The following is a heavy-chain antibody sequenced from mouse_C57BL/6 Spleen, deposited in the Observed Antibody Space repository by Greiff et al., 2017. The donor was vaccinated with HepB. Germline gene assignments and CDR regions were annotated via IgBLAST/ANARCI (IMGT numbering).Heavy chain of an antibody. Sequence: QVQLQQPGAELVRPGSSVKLSCKASGYTFTSYWMDWVKQRPGQGLEWIGNIYPSDSETHYNQKFKDKATLTVDKSSSTAYMQLSSLTSESSAVYDCAIRGSLPKEGYAMDYWGQGTSVTVSS. V-gene: IGHV1-61*01. CDR2: IYPSDSET. J-gene: IGHJ4*01. D-gene: IGHD6-5*01. CDR3: AIRGSLPKEGYAMDY. CDR1: GYTFTSYW.